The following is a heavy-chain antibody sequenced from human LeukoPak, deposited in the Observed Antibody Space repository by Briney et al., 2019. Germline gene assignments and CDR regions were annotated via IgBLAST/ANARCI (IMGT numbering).Heavy chain of an antibody. CDR3: ARDENDYGAHWFDP. D-gene: IGHD4-17*01. CDR2: IYYSGST. CDR1: GGSISSGGYH. Sequence: SETLSLTCTVSGGSISSGGYHWSWIRQHPGKGLEWIGYIYYSGSTYYNPSLKSRVTISVDTSKNQFSLKLSSVTAADTAVYYCARDENDYGAHWFDPWGQGTLVTVSS. J-gene: IGHJ5*02. V-gene: IGHV4-31*03.